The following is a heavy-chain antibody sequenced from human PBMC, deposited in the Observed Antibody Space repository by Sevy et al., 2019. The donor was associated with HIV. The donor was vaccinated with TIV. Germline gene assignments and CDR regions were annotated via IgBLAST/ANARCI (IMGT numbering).Heavy chain of an antibody. D-gene: IGHD3-3*01. CDR3: ARGIWSGYYLYAFDI. CDR2: ISSSSSYI. CDR1: GFTFSSYS. Sequence: GGSLRLSCAASGFTFSSYSMNWVRQAPGKGLEWVSSISSSSSYIYYADSVKGRFTISRDNAKNSLYLQMNGLRAEDTAVYYCARGIWSGYYLYAFDIWGQGTMVTVSS. V-gene: IGHV3-21*01. J-gene: IGHJ3*02.